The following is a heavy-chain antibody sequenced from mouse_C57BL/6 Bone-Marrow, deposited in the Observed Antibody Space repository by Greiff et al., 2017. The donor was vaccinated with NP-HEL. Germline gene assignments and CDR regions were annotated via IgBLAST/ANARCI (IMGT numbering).Heavy chain of an antibody. Sequence: VQLQQSGPELVKPGASVKIPCKASGYTFTDYNMDWVKQSHGKSLEWIGDINPNNGGTIYNQKFKGKATLTVEKSSSTVYLELSRLTSDDSAVYYCARRTLYGSSNWYFDVWGTGTTVTVSS. CDR3: ARRTLYGSSNWYFDV. J-gene: IGHJ1*03. V-gene: IGHV1-18*01. CDR2: INPNNGGT. D-gene: IGHD1-1*01. CDR1: GYTFTDYN.